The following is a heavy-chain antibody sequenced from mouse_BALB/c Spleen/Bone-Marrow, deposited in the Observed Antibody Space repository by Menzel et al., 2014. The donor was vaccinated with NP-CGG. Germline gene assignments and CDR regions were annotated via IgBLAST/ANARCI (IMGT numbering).Heavy chain of an antibody. CDR2: IYPGDGDT. D-gene: IGHD1-1*01. CDR1: GYAFSSSW. J-gene: IGHJ3*01. Sequence: LQESGPELVEPGASVKISCRASGYAFSSSWMNWVKQRPGQGLEWIGRIYPGDGDTNYNGKFKGKATLTADKSSSTAYMQLSSLTSVDSAVYFCARTYGSSYFVYWGQGTLVAVSA. CDR3: ARTYGSSYFVY. V-gene: IGHV1-82*01.